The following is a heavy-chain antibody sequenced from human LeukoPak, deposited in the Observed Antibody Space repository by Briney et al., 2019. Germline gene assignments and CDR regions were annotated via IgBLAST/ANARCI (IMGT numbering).Heavy chain of an antibody. CDR3: AKGMEYSSSSGIDY. D-gene: IGHD6-6*01. Sequence: GGSLRLSCAASGFTFDDYTMHWVRQAPGKGLEWVSLISWDGGSTYYADSVKGRFTISRGNSKNSLYLQMNSLRTEDTALYYCAKGMEYSSSSGIDYWGQGTLVTVSS. V-gene: IGHV3-43*01. CDR2: ISWDGGST. J-gene: IGHJ4*02. CDR1: GFTFDDYT.